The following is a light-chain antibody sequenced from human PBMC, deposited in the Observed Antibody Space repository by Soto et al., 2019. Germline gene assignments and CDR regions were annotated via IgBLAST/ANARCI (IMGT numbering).Light chain of an antibody. CDR3: QQYYNTPWT. V-gene: IGKV4-1*01. J-gene: IGKJ1*01. CDR1: QSVLYSSNNKNY. Sequence: DIVMTQSPDSLAVSLGERATINCKSSQSVLYSSNNKNYLAWYQQKPGQPPKLLIYCASTRESGVPDRFSGRGSGTDFTLTISSLQAEAVAVYYCQQYYNTPWTFGQGTKVEIK. CDR2: CAS.